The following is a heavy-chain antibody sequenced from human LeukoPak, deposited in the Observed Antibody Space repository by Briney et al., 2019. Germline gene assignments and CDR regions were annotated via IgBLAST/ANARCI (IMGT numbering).Heavy chain of an antibody. J-gene: IGHJ6*03. V-gene: IGHV1-69*05. CDR1: GGTFSSYA. CDR2: IIPIFGTA. Sequence: ASVKVSCKASGGTFSSYAISWVRQAPGQGLEWMGRIIPIFGTANYAQKFQGRVTITTDESTSTAYMELSSLRSEDTAVYYCATNYYEFWSGPNSYYYYMHVWGKGTTVTVSS. D-gene: IGHD3-3*01. CDR3: ATNYYEFWSGPNSYYYYMHV.